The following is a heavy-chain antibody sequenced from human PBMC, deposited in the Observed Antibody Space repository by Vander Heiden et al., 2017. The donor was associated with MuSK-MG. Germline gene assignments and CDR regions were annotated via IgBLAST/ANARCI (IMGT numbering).Heavy chain of an antibody. V-gene: IGHV4-34*01. Sequence: QVQLQQWGAGLLKPSETLSLTCAVYGGSFSGYYWSWIRQPPGKGLEWIGEINHSGSTNYNPSLKSRVTISVDTSKNQFSLKLSSVTAADTAVYYCARTLPVRYCSGGSCYGTGAFDIWGQGTMVTVSS. D-gene: IGHD2-15*01. J-gene: IGHJ3*02. CDR2: INHSGST. CDR1: GGSFSGYY. CDR3: ARTLPVRYCSGGSCYGTGAFDI.